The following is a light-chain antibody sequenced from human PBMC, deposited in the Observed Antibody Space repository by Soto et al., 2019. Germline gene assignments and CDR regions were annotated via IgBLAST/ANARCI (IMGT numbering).Light chain of an antibody. CDR1: QSVSSN. CDR2: GAS. Sequence: EIVMTQSPATLSVSPGERATLSCRASQSVSSNLAWYQQKPGQAPRLLIYGASTRATGIPARFSGSGSGTDYTLTISSLEPEDFAVYYCQQYSNSITFGQGTRLEIK. CDR3: QQYSNSIT. J-gene: IGKJ5*01. V-gene: IGKV3-15*01.